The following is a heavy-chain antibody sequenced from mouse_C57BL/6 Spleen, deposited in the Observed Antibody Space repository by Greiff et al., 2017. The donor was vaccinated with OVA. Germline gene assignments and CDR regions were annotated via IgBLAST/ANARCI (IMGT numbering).Heavy chain of an antibody. V-gene: IGHV2-2*01. CDR2: IWSGGST. D-gene: IGHD2-2*01. CDR3: ARNRGSTMVTTGEYYYAMGY. J-gene: IGHJ4*01. CDR1: GFSLTSYG. Sequence: QVQLQQSGPGLVQPSQRLSITCTVSGFSLTSYGVHWVRQSPGKGLEWLGVIWSGGSTDYNAAFISRLSISKDNSKSQVFFKMNSLQADDTAIYYCARNRGSTMVTTGEYYYAMGYWGQGTSVTVSS.